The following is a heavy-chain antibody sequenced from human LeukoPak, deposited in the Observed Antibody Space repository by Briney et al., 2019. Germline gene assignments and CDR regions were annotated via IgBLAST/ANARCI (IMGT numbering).Heavy chain of an antibody. CDR2: IYPSGGGS. CDR1: GYTFTGYY. D-gene: IGHD3-22*01. Sequence: ASVKVSCKASGYTFTGYYMHWVRQAPGHGLVWMGIIYPSGGGSSYARKFQGRVTMTRDTSTSTVYMELSSLTSEDTAVYYCARAYSGYSIDFWGQGTLVTVSS. V-gene: IGHV1-46*01. CDR3: ARAYSGYSIDF. J-gene: IGHJ4*02.